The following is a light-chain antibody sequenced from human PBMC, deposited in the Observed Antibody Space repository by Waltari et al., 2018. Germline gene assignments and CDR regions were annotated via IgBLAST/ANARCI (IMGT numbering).Light chain of an antibody. CDR2: GAS. V-gene: IGKV3-20*01. CDR3: QNHERLPAV. J-gene: IGKJ1*01. CDR1: QSVGRY. Sequence: IVLTQSPGTLSLSPGERATLSCRASQSVGRYLAWYQQKPGQAPRLLIYGASSRATGIPDRFSGSGSGTDFSLTISRLEPEDFAVYYCQNHERLPAVFGQGTKVEIK.